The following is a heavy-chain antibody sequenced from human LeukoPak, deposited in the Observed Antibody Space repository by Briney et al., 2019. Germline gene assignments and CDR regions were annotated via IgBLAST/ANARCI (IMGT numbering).Heavy chain of an antibody. CDR3: AKDFLVAGDYSRGYFDY. CDR1: GFTFSSYA. J-gene: IGHJ4*02. D-gene: IGHD4-11*01. CDR2: ISGSGGST. Sequence: GGSLRLSCAASGFTFSSYAMSWVRQAPGKGLEWVSAISGSGGSTYYADSVKGRFTISRDNSKNTLYLQMNSLRAEDTAVYYCAKDFLVAGDYSRGYFDYWGQGTLVSVSS. V-gene: IGHV3-23*01.